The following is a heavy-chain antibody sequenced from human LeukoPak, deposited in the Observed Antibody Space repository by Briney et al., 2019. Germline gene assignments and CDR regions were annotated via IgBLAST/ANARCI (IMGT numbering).Heavy chain of an antibody. V-gene: IGHV3-66*01. CDR3: ARERSSSYDY. J-gene: IGHJ4*02. CDR1: GFNFGEFW. CDR2: IYSGGST. Sequence: GGSLRLSCAASGFNFGEFWMAWVRQAPGKGLEWVSVIYSGGSTYYADSVKGRFTISRDNSKNTLYLQMNSLRAEDTAVYYCARERSSSYDYWGQGTLVTVSS. D-gene: IGHD6-13*01.